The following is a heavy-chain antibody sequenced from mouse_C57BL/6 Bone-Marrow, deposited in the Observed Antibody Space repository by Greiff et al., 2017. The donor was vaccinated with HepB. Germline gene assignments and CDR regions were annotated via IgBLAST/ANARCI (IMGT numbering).Heavy chain of an antibody. CDR3: ARRGYYGSSYGFAY. CDR1: GYTFTDYN. V-gene: IGHV1-18*01. CDR2: INPNNGGT. D-gene: IGHD1-1*01. Sequence: VQLQQSGPELVKPGASVKIPCKASGYTFTDYNMDWVKQSHGKSLEWIGDINPNNGGTIYNQKFKGKATLTVDKSSSTAYMALRSLTSEDTADYYCARRGYYGSSYGFAYWGQGTLGTVSA. J-gene: IGHJ3*01.